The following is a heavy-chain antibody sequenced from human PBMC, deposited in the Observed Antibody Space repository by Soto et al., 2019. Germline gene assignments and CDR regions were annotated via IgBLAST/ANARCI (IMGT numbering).Heavy chain of an antibody. V-gene: IGHV4-34*01. CDR1: GGSFSGYY. CDR2: INHSGST. CDR3: ERVHGALSEEDLYYMDV. J-gene: IGHJ6*03. D-gene: IGHD2-15*01. Sequence: PSETLSLTCAVYGGSFSGYYWSWIRQPPGKGLEWIGEINHSGSTNYNPSPKSRVTISVDTSKNQFSLKLSSVTAADTAVYYCERVHGALSEEDLYYMDVWGKGTTDT.